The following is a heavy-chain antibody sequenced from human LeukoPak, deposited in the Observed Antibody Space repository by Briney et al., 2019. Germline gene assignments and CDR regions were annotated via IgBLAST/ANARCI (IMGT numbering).Heavy chain of an antibody. V-gene: IGHV3-66*01. J-gene: IGHJ4*02. D-gene: IGHD1-26*01. Sequence: GGSLRLSCAASGFTVTSNYMSWVRQALGKGLEWVSVIYSGSNTYYADSVKGRFTISRDNSKNTLYLQMNSLRVEDTAVYYCARESSGSYFFYWGQGTLVTVSS. CDR1: GFTVTSNY. CDR3: ARESSGSYFFY. CDR2: IYSGSNT.